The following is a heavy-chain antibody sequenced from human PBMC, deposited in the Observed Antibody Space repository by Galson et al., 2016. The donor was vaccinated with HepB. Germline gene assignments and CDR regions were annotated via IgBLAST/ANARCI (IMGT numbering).Heavy chain of an antibody. J-gene: IGHJ3*02. CDR2: IYYSGNT. V-gene: IGHV4-39*01. CDR3: AIRERVHYSDGSDLADEAFNI. CDR1: GGSISSGSPY. D-gene: IGHD3-22*01. Sequence: SETLSLTCTVSGGSISSGSPYWGWIRQTPGKGLEWIGSIYYSGNTHYNPSLKSRVTISVNTSKNQLSLKLNSVTAADTAVYFCAIRERVHYSDGSDLADEAFNIWGQGTMVTVSS.